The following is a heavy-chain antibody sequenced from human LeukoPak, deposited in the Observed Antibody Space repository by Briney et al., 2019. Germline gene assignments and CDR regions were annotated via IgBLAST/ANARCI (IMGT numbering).Heavy chain of an antibody. CDR2: ISGSGGST. V-gene: IGHV3-23*01. CDR3: ARSIHIRWFGESYGMDV. D-gene: IGHD3-10*01. J-gene: IGHJ6*02. CDR1: GFTFSSYA. Sequence: PGGSLRLSCAASGFTFSSYAMSWVRQAPGKGLEWVSAISGSGGSTYYADSVKGRFTISRDNSKNTLYLQMNSLRAEDTAVYYCARSIHIRWFGESYGMDVWGQGTTVTVSS.